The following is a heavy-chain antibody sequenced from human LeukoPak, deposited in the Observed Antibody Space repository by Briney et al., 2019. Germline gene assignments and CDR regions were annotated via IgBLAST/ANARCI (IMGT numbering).Heavy chain of an antibody. J-gene: IGHJ4*02. CDR1: AFSFSSYA. CDR3: AKDYSSSWSLAYYFDY. V-gene: IGHV3-23*01. CDR2: ISGSGGST. D-gene: IGHD6-13*01. Sequence: GGSLSLSCAPSAFSFSSYAMSWVRQPHGGGRGWVSAISGSGGSTYYADSVKGRFTISRDNSKNTLYLQMNSLRAEDTAVYYCAKDYSSSWSLAYYFDYWGQGTLVTVSS.